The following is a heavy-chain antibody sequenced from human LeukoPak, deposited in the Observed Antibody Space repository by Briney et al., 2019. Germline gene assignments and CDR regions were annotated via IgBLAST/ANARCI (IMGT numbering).Heavy chain of an antibody. CDR2: ISGSGGST. J-gene: IGHJ5*02. D-gene: IGHD4-17*01. CDR3: AKIAGYYGDYDWFDP. Sequence: GGSLRLSCAASGFTFSSYAMSWVRQAPGKGLEWVSAISGSGGSTYYADSVKGRFTISRNNSKSTLYLQMNSLRAEDTAVYYCAKIAGYYGDYDWFDPWGQGTLVTVSS. V-gene: IGHV3-23*01. CDR1: GFTFSSYA.